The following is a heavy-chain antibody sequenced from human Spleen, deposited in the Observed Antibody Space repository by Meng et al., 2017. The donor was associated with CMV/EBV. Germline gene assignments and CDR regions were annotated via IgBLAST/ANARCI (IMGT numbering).Heavy chain of an antibody. D-gene: IGHD1-26*01. V-gene: IGHV4-39*07. CDR1: GGSISSGSYY. CDR3: ARDGVEGASYVVWFDP. Sequence: SETLSLTCTVSGGSISSGSYYWAWIRQPPGRGLEWIGAIYYTGGTYYNPSLKSRVTISLDTSKNQFSLKLSSVTAADTAVYYCARDGVEGASYVVWFDPWGQGTLVTVSS. J-gene: IGHJ5*02. CDR2: IYYTGGT.